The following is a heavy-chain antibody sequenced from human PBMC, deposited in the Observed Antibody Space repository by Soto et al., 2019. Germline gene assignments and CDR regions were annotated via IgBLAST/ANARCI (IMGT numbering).Heavy chain of an antibody. CDR1: GITFSSHW. CDR2: IRGDGTTR. D-gene: IGHD1-26*01. CDR3: ARDNNSMGGLGF. Sequence: EVQLAESGGGLVRPWGSLRLSCVVSGITFSSHWMHWVRQSPGKGLVWVSRIRGDGTTRGYAASVQGRFTISRDNAKNTLYLQIDSLRVEDTALYYCARDNNSMGGLGFWGQGTQVTVSS. J-gene: IGHJ4*02. V-gene: IGHV3-74*01.